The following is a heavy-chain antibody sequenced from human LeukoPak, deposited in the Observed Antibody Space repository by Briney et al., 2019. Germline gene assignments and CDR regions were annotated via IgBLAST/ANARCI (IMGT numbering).Heavy chain of an antibody. CDR2: FNPNSGGS. V-gene: IGHV1-2*02. CDR3: ARGSRSSTWYVPFDY. J-gene: IGHJ4*02. CDR1: GYTFTDYY. D-gene: IGHD6-13*01. Sequence: ASVKVSCKPSGYTFTDYYLHWVRQAPGQGLEWMGWFNPNSGGSNYAQKFQGRVTMTRDTSISTAYMEVSRLRSDDTAVYYCARGSRSSTWYVPFDYWGQGTLVTVSS.